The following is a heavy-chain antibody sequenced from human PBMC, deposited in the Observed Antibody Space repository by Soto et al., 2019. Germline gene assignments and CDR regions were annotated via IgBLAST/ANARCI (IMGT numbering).Heavy chain of an antibody. D-gene: IGHD2-21*02. CDR2: IYHSGST. CDR1: GGSISSGGYS. CDR3: ARRIGNVVTATTFDY. J-gene: IGHJ4*02. V-gene: IGHV4-30-2*01. Sequence: PSETLSLTCAVSGGSISSGGYSWSWIRQPPGKGLEWIGYIYHSGSTYYNPSLKSRVTISVDRSKNQFSLKLSSVTAADTAVYYCARRIGNVVTATTFDYWGQGTLVTVSS.